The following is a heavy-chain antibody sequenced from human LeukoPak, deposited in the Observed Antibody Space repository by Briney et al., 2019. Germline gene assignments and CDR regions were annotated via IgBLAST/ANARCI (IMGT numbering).Heavy chain of an antibody. D-gene: IGHD6-19*01. Sequence: GGSLRLSCAASGFTFSSYWMSWVRQAPGKGLEWVANIKQDGSEKYYVDSVKGRFTISRDNAKNSLYLQMSSLRAEDTAVYYCARAAYSSGWYVTGYYYYMDVWGKGTTVTVSS. CDR2: IKQDGSEK. CDR3: ARAAYSSGWYVTGYYYYMDV. CDR1: GFTFSSYW. V-gene: IGHV3-7*01. J-gene: IGHJ6*03.